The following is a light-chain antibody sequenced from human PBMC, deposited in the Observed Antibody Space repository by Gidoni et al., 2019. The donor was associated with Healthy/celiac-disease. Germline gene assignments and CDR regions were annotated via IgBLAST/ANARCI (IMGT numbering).Light chain of an antibody. CDR2: DAS. J-gene: IGKJ4*01. CDR3: QQRSNWPLT. Sequence: EIVLTQSQATLSLSPGERATLPCRDSQSVSSYLAWYQQKPGQAPRLLIYDASNRATGIPARFSGSGSGTDFTLTISSLEPEDFAVYYCQQRSNWPLTFGGGTKVEIK. CDR1: QSVSSY. V-gene: IGKV3-11*01.